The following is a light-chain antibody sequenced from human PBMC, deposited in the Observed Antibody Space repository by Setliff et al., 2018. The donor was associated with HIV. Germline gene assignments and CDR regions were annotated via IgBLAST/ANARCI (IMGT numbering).Light chain of an antibody. CDR2: MNN. CDR3: AAWDDSLSGYV. Sequence: QSALAQPPSASGTPGQRVTISCSGSSFNIGSNYVYWYHQLPGTAPKLLIYMNNQRPSGVPGRFSGSKSGTSASLAISGLRSEDEADYYCAAWDDSLSGYVFGTGTKVTV. J-gene: IGLJ1*01. V-gene: IGLV1-47*01. CDR1: SFNIGSNY.